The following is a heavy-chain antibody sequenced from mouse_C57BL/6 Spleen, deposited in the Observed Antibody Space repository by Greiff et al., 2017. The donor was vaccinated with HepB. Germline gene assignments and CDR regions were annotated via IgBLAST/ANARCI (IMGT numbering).Heavy chain of an antibody. Sequence: QVQLQQPGAELVKPGASVKLSCKASGYTFTSYWMHWVKQRPGQGLEWIGMIHPNGGSTNYNEKFKSKATLTVDKSSSTAYMQLSSLTSEDSAVYYCAYYDYDVRYAMDYWGQGTSVTVSS. V-gene: IGHV1-64*01. J-gene: IGHJ4*01. CDR1: GYTFTSYW. D-gene: IGHD2-4*01. CDR3: AYYDYDVRYAMDY. CDR2: IHPNGGST.